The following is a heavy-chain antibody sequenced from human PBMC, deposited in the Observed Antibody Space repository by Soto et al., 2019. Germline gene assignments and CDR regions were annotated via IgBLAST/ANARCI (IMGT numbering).Heavy chain of an antibody. CDR3: ARERALGYCSGGSCYHPPI. D-gene: IGHD2-15*01. V-gene: IGHV1-69*04. CDR2: IIPILGIA. CDR1: GGTFSSYT. Sequence: SVKVSCKASGGTFSSYTISWVRQAPGQGLEWMGRIIPILGIANYAQKFQGRVTITADKSTSTAYMELSSLRSEDTAVYYCARERALGYCSGGSCYHPPIWGQGTLVTGSS. J-gene: IGHJ4*02.